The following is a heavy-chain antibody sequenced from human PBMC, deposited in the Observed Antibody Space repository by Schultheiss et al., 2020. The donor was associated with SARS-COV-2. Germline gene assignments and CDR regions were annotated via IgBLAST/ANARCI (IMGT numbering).Heavy chain of an antibody. CDR3: ASKGGYSYGYRFDY. V-gene: IGHV4-61*05. J-gene: IGHJ4*02. CDR2: IYYSGST. D-gene: IGHD5-18*01. Sequence: GSLRLSCTVSGGSISSSSYYWSWIRQPPGKGLEWIGYIYYSGSTYYNPSLKSRVTISVDTSKNQFSLKLSSVTAADTAVYYCASKGGYSYGYRFDYWGQGTLVTVSS. CDR1: GGSISSSSYY.